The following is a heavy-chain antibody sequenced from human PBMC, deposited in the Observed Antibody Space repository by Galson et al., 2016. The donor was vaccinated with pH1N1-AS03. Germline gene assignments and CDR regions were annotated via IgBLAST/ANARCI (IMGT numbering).Heavy chain of an antibody. D-gene: IGHD1-1*01. CDR3: ARNARNVEI. CDR1: GFTVSNYF. CDR2: IFSDGST. Sequence: SLRLSCAASGFTVSNYFMNWVRQVPGKRLEWVSVIFSDGSTKYADSVNGRFTMSRDNSRNTVYLHMDNLRVEDKAVYYCARNARNVEIWGQGTTVTVSS. J-gene: IGHJ6*02. V-gene: IGHV3-66*01.